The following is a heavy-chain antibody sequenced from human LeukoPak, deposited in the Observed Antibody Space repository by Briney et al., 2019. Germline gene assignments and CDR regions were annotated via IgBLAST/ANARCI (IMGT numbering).Heavy chain of an antibody. J-gene: IGHJ4*02. Sequence: AASVKVSCKASGYTFTSYGISWVRQAPGQGLEWMGWISAYNGNTNYAQKLQGRVTMTTDTSTSTAYMELRSLRSDDTAVYYCARGSVFRSFWSGYYGGSYYFDYWGQGTLVTVSS. CDR2: ISAYNGNT. V-gene: IGHV1-18*01. CDR3: ARGSVFRSFWSGYYGGSYYFDY. CDR1: GYTFTSYG. D-gene: IGHD3-3*01.